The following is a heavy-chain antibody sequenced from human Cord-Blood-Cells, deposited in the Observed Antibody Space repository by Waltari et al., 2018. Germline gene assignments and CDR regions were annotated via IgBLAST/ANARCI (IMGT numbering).Heavy chain of an antibody. D-gene: IGHD1-26*01. Sequence: EVQLVESGGGLVQPGGSLRLSCAASGFTFSSYWMSWVRQAPGKGLEWVANKKQDGSENYYVDSVKGRFTISRDNAKNSLSLQMNSLRAEDTAVYYCARIIVGATTRAFDIWGQGTMVTVSS. CDR1: GFTFSSYW. CDR2: KKQDGSEN. V-gene: IGHV3-7*01. J-gene: IGHJ3*02. CDR3: ARIIVGATTRAFDI.